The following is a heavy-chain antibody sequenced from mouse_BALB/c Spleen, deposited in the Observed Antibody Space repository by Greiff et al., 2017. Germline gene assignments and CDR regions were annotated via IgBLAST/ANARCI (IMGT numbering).Heavy chain of an antibody. D-gene: IGHD1-1*01. V-gene: IGHV14-3*02. CDR2: IDPANGNT. Sequence: VQLKESGAELVKPGASVKLSCTASGFNIKDTYMHWVKQRPEQGLEWIGRIDPANGNTKYDPKFQGKATITADTSSNTAYLQLSSLTSEDTAVYYCARSYYYGSSPIDYWGQGTTLTVSS. CDR1: GFNIKDTY. J-gene: IGHJ2*01. CDR3: ARSYYYGSSPIDY.